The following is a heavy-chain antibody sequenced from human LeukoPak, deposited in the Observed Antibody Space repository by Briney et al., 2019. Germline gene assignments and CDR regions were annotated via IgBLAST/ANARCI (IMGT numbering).Heavy chain of an antibody. J-gene: IGHJ4*02. CDR1: GFTFTSSA. V-gene: IGHV1-58*02. CDR2: IVVGSGNT. D-gene: IGHD3-9*01. CDR3: AAAYYDILTGHFPFDH. Sequence: GTSVKVSCKASGFTFTSSAMQWVRQARGQRLEWIGWIVVGSGNTNYAQKFQERVTITRDMSTSTAYMELSSLRSEDTAVYYCAAAYYDILTGHFPFDHWGQGTLVTVSS.